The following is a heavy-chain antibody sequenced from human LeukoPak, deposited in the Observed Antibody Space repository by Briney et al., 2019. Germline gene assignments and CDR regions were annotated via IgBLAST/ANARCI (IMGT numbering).Heavy chain of an antibody. J-gene: IGHJ6*02. D-gene: IGHD3-9*01. CDR2: ISSGSSTI. CDR1: GFTFSSYS. V-gene: IGHV3-48*04. CDR3: ARVAHFDRGMDV. Sequence: GGSLRLSCATSGFTFSSYSMKWVRQAPGKGLDWLSYISSGSSTIYYADSVKGRFTISRDNTKKTLYLEMNSLRAEGTAVYFCARVAHFDRGMDVWGQGTTVTVSS.